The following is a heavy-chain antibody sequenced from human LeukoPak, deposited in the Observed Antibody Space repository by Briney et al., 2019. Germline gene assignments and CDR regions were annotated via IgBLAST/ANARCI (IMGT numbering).Heavy chain of an antibody. Sequence: PGGSLRHSCAGSGFIVSSSYTSWVRQAPGKGLEWVSAIYSSGSTDYADSVRGRFTIARDTSKNMVYLQMNSLTAEDTAIYYCARRTGAAPGEFFLHWGQGTLVTVSS. CDR2: IYSSGST. CDR3: ARRTGAAPGEFFLH. V-gene: IGHV3-53*01. D-gene: IGHD6-19*01. CDR1: GFIVSSSY. J-gene: IGHJ1*01.